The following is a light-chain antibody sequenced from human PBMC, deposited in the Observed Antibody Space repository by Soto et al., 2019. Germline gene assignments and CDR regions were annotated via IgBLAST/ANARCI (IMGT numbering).Light chain of an antibody. J-gene: IGKJ4*01. CDR1: QGISNY. CDR2: DAS. Sequence: DIPMTQFPSSLSASVGDRVTLTCQASQGISNYLNWYQQKPGKAPKLLIYDASTLETGVPSRFSGSGYRTEFTFTISGLQPEDVATYYCQQYESLVHFGGGTKVEIK. CDR3: QQYESLVH. V-gene: IGKV1-33*01.